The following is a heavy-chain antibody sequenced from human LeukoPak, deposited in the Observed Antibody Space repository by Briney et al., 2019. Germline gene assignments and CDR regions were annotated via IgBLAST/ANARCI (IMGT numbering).Heavy chain of an antibody. CDR2: ISSNSTYI. CDR3: ARAQTYYYYMDV. J-gene: IGHJ6*03. Sequence: GGSLRLSCAASGFTFSRYSMIWVRQAPGKGLEWVSSISSNSTYIYYADSVKGRFTISRDNPKNSLFLQMNSLRAEDTAVYYCARAQTYYYYMDVWGKGTTVTVSS. CDR1: GFTFSRYS. V-gene: IGHV3-21*01.